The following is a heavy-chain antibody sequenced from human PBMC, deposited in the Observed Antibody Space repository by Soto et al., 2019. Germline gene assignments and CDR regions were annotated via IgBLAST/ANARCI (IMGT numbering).Heavy chain of an antibody. CDR1: AFTFSNYA. J-gene: IGHJ4*02. CDR2: ISGSGGGT. CDR3: ARRASIITSCLDY. Sequence: EVQLLESGGGLVQSGGSLRFSCAASAFTFSNYAMSWVRQAPGKGLEWVSAISGSGGGTYYADSVKGRFTISRDNSKNTLYLQMDSLGVEDTAVYYCARRASIITSCLDYWGQGILVTVSS. V-gene: IGHV3-23*01. D-gene: IGHD2-2*01.